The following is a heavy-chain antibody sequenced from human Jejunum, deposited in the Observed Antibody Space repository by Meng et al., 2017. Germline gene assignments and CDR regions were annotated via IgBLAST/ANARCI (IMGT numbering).Heavy chain of an antibody. CDR1: GIPFSKSG. J-gene: IGHJ4*02. Sequence: GESLKISCVASGIPFSKSGMHWVRRGPGEGLEWVTFISSDGSQKYYVDYVKGRLTVSRDNSKNTVFLQMDSLRAEDTAVYYCARDKGTKSCDTWGQGIPVTVSS. D-gene: IGHD2-21*01. CDR2: ISSDGSQK. CDR3: ARDKGTKSCDT. V-gene: IGHV3-33*05.